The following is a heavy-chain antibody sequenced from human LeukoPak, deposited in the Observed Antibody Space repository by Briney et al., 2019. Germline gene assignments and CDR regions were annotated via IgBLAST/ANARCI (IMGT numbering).Heavy chain of an antibody. CDR1: GFTVSSNY. Sequence: GGSLRLSCAASGFTVSSNYMSRVRQAPGKGLEWVSVIYSGGSTYYADSVKGRFTISRDNSKNTLYLQMNSLRAEDTAVYYCARDRGIYCSSTSCPYYYYYYMDVWGKGTTVTVSS. V-gene: IGHV3-53*01. D-gene: IGHD2-2*01. J-gene: IGHJ6*03. CDR3: ARDRGIYCSSTSCPYYYYYYMDV. CDR2: IYSGGST.